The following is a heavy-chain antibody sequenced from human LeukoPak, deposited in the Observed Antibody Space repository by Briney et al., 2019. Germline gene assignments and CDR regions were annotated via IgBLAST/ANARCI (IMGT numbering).Heavy chain of an antibody. D-gene: IGHD6-19*01. CDR1: GFTFSSYG. Sequence: GGSLRLSCAAPGFTFSSYGMHWVRQAPGKGPEWVAVIWYDGSNKYYADSVKGRFTISRDNSKNTLYLQMNSLRAEDTAVYYCARGIAVAGGPDYWGQGTLVTVSS. CDR2: IWYDGSNK. CDR3: ARGIAVAGGPDY. J-gene: IGHJ4*02. V-gene: IGHV3-33*01.